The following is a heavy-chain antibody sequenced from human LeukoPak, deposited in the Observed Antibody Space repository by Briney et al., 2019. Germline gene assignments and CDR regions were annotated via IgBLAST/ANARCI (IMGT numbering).Heavy chain of an antibody. CDR2: VYYVGST. Sequence: PADTLSLPCTVSGHPNRSGGYFWSWIRQHPGKGLEWIGYVYYVGSTQYYPSLKSRVTISVDTSKNHFSLKISSVTAADTAVYYCARVSVRGVVGYWGQGTVVSVFS. CDR3: ARVSVRGVVGY. V-gene: IGHV4-31*03. CDR1: GHPNRSGGYF. J-gene: IGHJ4*02. D-gene: IGHD3-10*01.